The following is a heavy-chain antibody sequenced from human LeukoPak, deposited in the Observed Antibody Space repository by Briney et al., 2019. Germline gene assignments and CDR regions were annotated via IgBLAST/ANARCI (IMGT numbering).Heavy chain of an antibody. V-gene: IGHV3-21*06. CDR2: ISSDSTHI. Sequence: GGSLRLSCAASGFTFRNYWMSWVRQAPGKGLEWISSISSDSTHIYYADSVKGRFTISRDNAQNSLYLQMNCLRDEDMAVYYCARDYYGDYYFDFWGQGALVTVSS. D-gene: IGHD4-17*01. J-gene: IGHJ4*02. CDR3: ARDYYGDYYFDF. CDR1: GFTFRNYW.